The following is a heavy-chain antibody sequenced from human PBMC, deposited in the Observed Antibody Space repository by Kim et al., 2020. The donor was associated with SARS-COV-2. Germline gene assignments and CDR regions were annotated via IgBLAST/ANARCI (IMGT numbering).Heavy chain of an antibody. V-gene: IGHV3-49*03. CDR1: GFTFGDYA. J-gene: IGHJ4*02. D-gene: IGHD6-13*01. CDR2: IRSKAYGGTT. CDR3: TGGGIAAAVGY. Sequence: GGSLRLSCTASGFTFGDYAMSWFRQAPGKGLEWVGFIRSKAYGGTTEYAASVKGRFTISRDDSKSIAYLQMNSLKTEDTAVYYCTGGGIAAAVGYWGQGTLVTVSS.